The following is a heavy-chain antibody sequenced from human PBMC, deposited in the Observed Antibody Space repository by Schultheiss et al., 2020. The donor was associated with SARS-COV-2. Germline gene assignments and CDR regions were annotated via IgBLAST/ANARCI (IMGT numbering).Heavy chain of an antibody. J-gene: IGHJ4*02. CDR3: ARFSYDYGDYDGDFFDY. V-gene: IGHV3-30-3*01. CDR1: GFTFSSYA. D-gene: IGHD4-17*01. CDR2: ISYDGSNK. Sequence: GESLKISCAASGFTFSSYAMHWVRQAPGKGLEWVAVISYDGSNKYYADSVKGRFTISRDNSKNTLYLQMNSLRAEDKAVYYCARFSYDYGDYDGDFFDYWGQGTLVTVSS.